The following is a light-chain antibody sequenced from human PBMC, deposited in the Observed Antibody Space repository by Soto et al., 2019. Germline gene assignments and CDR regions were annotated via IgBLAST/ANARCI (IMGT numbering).Light chain of an antibody. J-gene: IGKJ4*01. V-gene: IGKV1-33*01. CDR1: QDISNY. CDR2: DAS. CDR3: QQYDNFPLT. Sequence: DIQMTPSPSSLSASVGDRVTITCQASQDISNYLNWYQQKPGKAPKLLIYDASNLATGVPSRFSGRGSGTDFTFTISSLQPEDIATYYCQQYDNFPLTFGGGTKVEIK.